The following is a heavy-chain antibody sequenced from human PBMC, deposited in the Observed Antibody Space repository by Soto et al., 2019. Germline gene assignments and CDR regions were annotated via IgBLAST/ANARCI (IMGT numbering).Heavy chain of an antibody. J-gene: IGHJ3*02. V-gene: IGHV1-18*01. CDR1: GYTFTSSG. CDR2: ISAYNGNT. CDR3: AMFYYIVADPDVFDI. Sequence: ASVKVYCKASGYTFTSSGVSRVRQAPVQGLEWMGWISAYNGNTNYAQKLQGRVTMTTDTSTSTAYMELRSLRSDDTAVYYCAMFYYIVADPDVFDICAQGTIVPGS. D-gene: IGHD2-21*01.